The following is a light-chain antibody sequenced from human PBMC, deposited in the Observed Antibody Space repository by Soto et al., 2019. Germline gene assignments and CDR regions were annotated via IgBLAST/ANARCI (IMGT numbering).Light chain of an antibody. Sequence: QSALTQPASVSGSHGRSITISCTGTSSEIGSYNFVSWYQQHPGKAPKFIIYDDIKRPSGVSNRFSGSKSGNTASLTISGLQADDEAEYYCCSYAGSGTDNFVFGSGTRLTV. CDR3: CSYAGSGTDNFV. CDR1: SSEIGSYNF. CDR2: DDI. J-gene: IGLJ1*01. V-gene: IGLV2-23*01.